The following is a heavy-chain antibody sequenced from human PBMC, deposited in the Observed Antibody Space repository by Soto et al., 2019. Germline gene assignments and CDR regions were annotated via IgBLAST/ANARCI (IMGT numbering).Heavy chain of an antibody. CDR2: INSDGSST. CDR3: VRIPHCSGGSCYSYYYYGMDV. Sequence: PGGSLRLSCAASGFTFSSYSMHWVRQAPGKGLVWVSRINSDGSSTSYADSVKGRFTISRDNAKNTLYLQMNSLRAEDTAVYYCVRIPHCSGGSCYSYYYYGMDVWGQGTTVTVSS. D-gene: IGHD2-15*01. V-gene: IGHV3-74*01. J-gene: IGHJ6*02. CDR1: GFTFSSYS.